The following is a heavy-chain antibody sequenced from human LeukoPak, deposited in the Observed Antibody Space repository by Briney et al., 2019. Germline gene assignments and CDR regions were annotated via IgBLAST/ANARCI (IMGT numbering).Heavy chain of an antibody. CDR2: IATDFYT. Sequence: PGGSLRLSCAASGFSVRNNYMSWVRQARGEGLEWVSAIATDFYTNYADSVRGRFTISRDDSKNTLFLQMNSLRAEDTAVYYCASRDTSGWYGYWGQGTLVTVSS. V-gene: IGHV3-53*01. J-gene: IGHJ4*02. D-gene: IGHD6-19*01. CDR1: GFSVRNNY. CDR3: ASRDTSGWYGY.